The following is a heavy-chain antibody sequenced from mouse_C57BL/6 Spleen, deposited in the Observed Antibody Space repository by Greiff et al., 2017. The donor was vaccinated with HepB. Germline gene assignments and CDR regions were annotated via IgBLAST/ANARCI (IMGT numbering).Heavy chain of an antibody. CDR2: ISSGGDYI. V-gene: IGHV5-9-1*02. Sequence: EVQLVESGEGLVKPGGSLKLSCAASGFTFSSYAMSWVRQTPEKRLEWVAYISSGGDYIYYADTVKGRFTISRDNARNTLYLQMSSLKSEDTAMYYCTRDQGAIYYDYGFDYWGQGTTLTVSS. J-gene: IGHJ2*01. D-gene: IGHD2-4*01. CDR1: GFTFSSYA. CDR3: TRDQGAIYYDYGFDY.